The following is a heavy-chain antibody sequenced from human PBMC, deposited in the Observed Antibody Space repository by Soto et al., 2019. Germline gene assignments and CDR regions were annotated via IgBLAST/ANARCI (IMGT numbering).Heavy chain of an antibody. CDR3: AKGYSTGWSEGYFDY. Sequence: PGGSLRLSCSASGFSFCTYAMGWVRPAPGKGLGWVSSISGTLSTYYADSVKGQFTISRDNSKNTLYLQINSLRPDDTAVYFCAKGYSTGWSEGYFDYWGQGALVTVSS. CDR1: GFSFCTYA. V-gene: IGHV3-23*01. CDR2: ISGTLST. J-gene: IGHJ4*02. D-gene: IGHD6-19*01.